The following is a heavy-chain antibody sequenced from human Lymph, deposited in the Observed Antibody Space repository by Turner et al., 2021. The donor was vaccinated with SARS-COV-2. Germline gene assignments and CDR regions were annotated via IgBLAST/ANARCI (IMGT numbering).Heavy chain of an antibody. V-gene: IGHV5-51*01. D-gene: IGHD3-3*01. CDR3: ARREWGGSLGHIDY. CDR2: IYPGDSDT. J-gene: IGHJ4*02. CDR1: GYSFTTYW. Sequence: EVQLVQSGAEVKKLGESLKISCRPSGYSFTTYWVGWVRQMPGKGLEWMGIIYPGDSDTRYSPSFQGQVTNSADKSISTAYLQWSSLKASDTAMYYCARREWGGSLGHIDYWGQGTLVTVSS.